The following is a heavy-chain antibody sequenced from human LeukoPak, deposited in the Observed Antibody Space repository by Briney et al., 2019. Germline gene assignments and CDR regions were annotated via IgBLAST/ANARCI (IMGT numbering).Heavy chain of an antibody. CDR1: GFTFSSYA. Sequence: GGSLRLSCAASGFTFSSYAMSWVRQAPGKGLGWVSAISGSGGSTYYADSVKGRFTISRDNYKNTLYLQMNSLRTEDTALYYCAKYTVFGNYFDYWGQGTLVTVSS. CDR2: ISGSGGST. V-gene: IGHV3-23*01. D-gene: IGHD3-16*01. J-gene: IGHJ4*02. CDR3: AKYTVFGNYFDY.